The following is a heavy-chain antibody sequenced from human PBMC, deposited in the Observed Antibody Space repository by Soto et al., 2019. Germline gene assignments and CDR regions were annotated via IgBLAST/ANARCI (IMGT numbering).Heavy chain of an antibody. CDR2: ISYDGSNK. Sequence: QVQLVESGGGVVQPGRSLRLSCAASGFTFSSYAMHWVRQAPGKGLEWVAVISYDGSNKYYADSVKGRFTISRDNSKNTLYLQMNSLRAEDTAVYYCARDYCSGGSCYSVPYYYDMDVWGQGTTVTVSS. J-gene: IGHJ6*02. D-gene: IGHD2-15*01. V-gene: IGHV3-30-3*01. CDR3: ARDYCSGGSCYSVPYYYDMDV. CDR1: GFTFSSYA.